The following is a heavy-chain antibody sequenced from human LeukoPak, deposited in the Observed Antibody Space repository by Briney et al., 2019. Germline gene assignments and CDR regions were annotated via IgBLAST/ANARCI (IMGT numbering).Heavy chain of an antibody. Sequence: SETLSLTCAVYGGSFSGYYWSWMRHPPGKGLEWIGEINHSGSTNYNPSLKSRVTISVDTSKNQFSLKLSSVTAADTAVYYCARFPVNPNYYYYMDVWGKGTTVTVSS. CDR1: GGSFSGYY. CDR3: ARFPVNPNYYYYMDV. D-gene: IGHD4-17*01. CDR2: INHSGST. J-gene: IGHJ6*03. V-gene: IGHV4-34*01.